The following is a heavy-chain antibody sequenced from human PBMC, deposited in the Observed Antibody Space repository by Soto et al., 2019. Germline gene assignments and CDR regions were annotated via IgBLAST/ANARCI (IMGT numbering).Heavy chain of an antibody. CDR3: ARDNGDHEAFDY. Sequence: ASVKVSCKASGYTFTSYYMHWLLQAPGQGLEWMGIINPSGGSTSYAQKFQGRVTMTRDTSTSTVYMELSSLRSEDTAVYYCARDNGDHEAFDYWGQGTLVTVSS. CDR1: GYTFTSYY. J-gene: IGHJ4*02. V-gene: IGHV1-46*01. D-gene: IGHD4-17*01. CDR2: INPSGGST.